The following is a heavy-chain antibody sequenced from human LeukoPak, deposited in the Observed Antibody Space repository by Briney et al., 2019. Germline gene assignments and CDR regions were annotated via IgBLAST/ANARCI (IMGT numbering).Heavy chain of an antibody. CDR3: ARDYYDSSGYLSPGY. CDR2: ISAYNGNT. CDR1: GYTFTSYG. Sequence: ASVKVSCKASGYTFTSYGISWVRQAPGQGLEWMGWISAYNGNTNYAQKLQDRVTMTRDTSTSTVYMELSSLRSEDTAVYYCARDYYDSSGYLSPGYWGQGTLVTVSS. J-gene: IGHJ4*02. D-gene: IGHD3-22*01. V-gene: IGHV1-18*01.